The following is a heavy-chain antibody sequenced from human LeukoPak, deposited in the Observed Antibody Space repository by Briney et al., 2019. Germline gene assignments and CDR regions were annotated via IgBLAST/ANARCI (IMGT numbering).Heavy chain of an antibody. CDR1: GGSISSSSYY. CDR2: INHSGST. Sequence: SQTLSLTCTVSGGSISSSSYYWAWIRQPPGKGLEWIGEINHSGSTNYNPSLKSRVTISVDTSKNQFSLNLNSVTAADTAVNYCARGLLRDGYNSMAFDYWGQGTLVTVSS. CDR3: ARGLLRDGYNSMAFDY. D-gene: IGHD5-24*01. V-gene: IGHV4-39*07. J-gene: IGHJ4*02.